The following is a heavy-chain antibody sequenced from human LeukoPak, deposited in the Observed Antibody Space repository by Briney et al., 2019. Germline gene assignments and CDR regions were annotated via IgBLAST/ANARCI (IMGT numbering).Heavy chain of an antibody. D-gene: IGHD3-22*01. CDR3: ARGEYYYDSSGTDAFDI. V-gene: IGHV1-2*02. J-gene: IGHJ3*02. CDR2: INPNSGGT. CDR1: GYTFTGYY. Sequence: GASVKVSCKASGYTFTGYYMHWVRQAPGQGLEWMGWINPNSGGTNCAQKFQGRVTMTRDTSISTAYMELSRLRSDDTAVYYCARGEYYYDSSGTDAFDIWGQGTMVTVSS.